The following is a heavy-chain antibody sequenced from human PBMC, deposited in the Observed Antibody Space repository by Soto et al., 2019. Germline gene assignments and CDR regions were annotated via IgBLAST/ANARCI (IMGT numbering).Heavy chain of an antibody. V-gene: IGHV3-15*07. CDR1: GFSFSDTW. CDR3: TTIVPWGWNS. J-gene: IGHJ4*02. D-gene: IGHD3-16*01. Sequence: DVQLVESGGGLVKPGGSLRLSCAASGFSFSDTWMNWVRQAPGRGLEWVGGIKKRRDGGTTDYAAIVRGRFTISRDDSTNTLYLHMSSLKTEDTAIYYCTTIVPWGWNSWGQGTLVTVSS. CDR2: IKKRRDGGTT.